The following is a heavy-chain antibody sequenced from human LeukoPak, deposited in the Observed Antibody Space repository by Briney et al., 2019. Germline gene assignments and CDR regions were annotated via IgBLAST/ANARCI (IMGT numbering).Heavy chain of an antibody. V-gene: IGHV1-18*01. CDR3: ARGPVEMATIGNNWFDP. Sequence: ASVKVSCKASGYTFTSYGISWVRQAPGQGLEWMGCISAYNGNTNYAQKLQGRVTMTTDTSTSTAYMELSSLRSEDTAVYYCARGPVEMATIGNNWFDPWGQGTLVTVSS. D-gene: IGHD5-24*01. CDR2: ISAYNGNT. CDR1: GYTFTSYG. J-gene: IGHJ5*02.